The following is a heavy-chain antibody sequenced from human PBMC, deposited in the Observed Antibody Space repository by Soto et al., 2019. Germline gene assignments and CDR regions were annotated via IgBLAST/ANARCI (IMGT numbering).Heavy chain of an antibody. Sequence: QLQLQESGSGLVKPSQTLSLTCAVSGGSISSGGYSWSWIRQPPGKGLEWIGYIYHSGSTYYNPSLKSRXPXSXXRSKNQFALKLSSVTAADAAVYCSGRVGVGAPFDSWGQGTLVTVSS. V-gene: IGHV4-30-2*01. D-gene: IGHD1-26*01. CDR2: IYHSGST. J-gene: IGHJ4*02. CDR3: GRVGVGAPFDS. CDR1: GGSISSGGYS.